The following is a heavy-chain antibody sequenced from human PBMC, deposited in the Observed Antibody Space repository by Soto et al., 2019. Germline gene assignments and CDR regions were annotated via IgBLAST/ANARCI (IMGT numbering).Heavy chain of an antibody. J-gene: IGHJ6*02. D-gene: IGHD5-12*01. CDR3: AREGVAPYYYHGMDV. CDR1: GYTFTRSG. Sequence: QVQLVQSGAEVKKPGASVKVSCKASGYTFTRSGISWVRQAPGQGPEWMGWISSYNGDTNYAQTFQGRVTMTTDTSSXTAYMELRSLRSDDTAVYYCAREGVAPYYYHGMDVWGQGTPVTVSS. V-gene: IGHV1-18*01. CDR2: ISSYNGDT.